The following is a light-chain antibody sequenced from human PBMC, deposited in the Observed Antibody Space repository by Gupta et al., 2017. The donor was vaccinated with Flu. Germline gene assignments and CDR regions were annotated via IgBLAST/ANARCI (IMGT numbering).Light chain of an antibody. Sequence: SVTISCTGTSRDVGGYNYVSWYQQHPGKAPKLMIYEVSKRPSGVPDRFSGSKSGNTASLTVSGLQAEDEAEYYCSSYAGSNNVVFGGGTKLTVL. CDR1: SRDVGGYNY. V-gene: IGLV2-8*01. CDR2: EVS. J-gene: IGLJ2*01. CDR3: SSYAGSNNVV.